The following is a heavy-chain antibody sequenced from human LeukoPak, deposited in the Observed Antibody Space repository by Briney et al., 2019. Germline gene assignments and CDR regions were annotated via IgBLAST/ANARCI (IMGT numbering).Heavy chain of an antibody. V-gene: IGHV4-4*02. CDR3: ARVSVYYAKVDY. Sequence: ASETLSLTCAVSGGSISSSNWWSWVRQPPGKGLEWIGEIYHSGSTNYNPSLKSRVTISVDTSKNQFSLKLSSVTAADTAVYYCARVSVYYAKVDYWGQGTLVTVSS. J-gene: IGHJ4*02. D-gene: IGHD2-8*01. CDR2: IYHSGST. CDR1: GGSISSSNW.